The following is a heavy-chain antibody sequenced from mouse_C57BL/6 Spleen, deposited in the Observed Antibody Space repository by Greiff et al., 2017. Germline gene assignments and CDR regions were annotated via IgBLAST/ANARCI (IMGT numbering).Heavy chain of an antibody. CDR1: GFSLTSYG. J-gene: IGHJ4*01. Sequence: QVQLKQSGPGLVAPSPSLSITCTVSGFSLTSYGVSWVRQPPGKGLEWLGVIWGDGSTNYHSALISRLSISKDNSKSQVFLKLNSLQTDDTATYYCAKPGDYYGSSPFYYAMDYWGQGTSVTVSS. V-gene: IGHV2-3*01. CDR3: AKPGDYYGSSPFYYAMDY. CDR2: IWGDGST. D-gene: IGHD1-1*01.